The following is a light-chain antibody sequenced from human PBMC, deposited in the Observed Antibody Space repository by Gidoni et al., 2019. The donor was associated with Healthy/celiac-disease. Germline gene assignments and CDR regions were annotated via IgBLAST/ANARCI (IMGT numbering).Light chain of an antibody. V-gene: IGLV1-44*01. J-gene: IGLJ2*01. CDR3: AAWDDSLNVVV. CDR2: SNN. Sequence: QSVLTQPPSASGTPGQRVTISWSGSSSNIGSNTVNWYQQLPGTAPKLLIYSNNQRPSGVPDRFSGSKSGTSASLAISGLQSEDEADYYCAAWDDSLNVVVFGGGTKLTVL. CDR1: SSNIGSNT.